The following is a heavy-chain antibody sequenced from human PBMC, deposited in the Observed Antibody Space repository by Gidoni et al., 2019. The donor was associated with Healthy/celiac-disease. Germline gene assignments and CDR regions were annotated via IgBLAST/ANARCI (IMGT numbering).Heavy chain of an antibody. CDR1: GFPFSSYW. Sequence: VQLVESGGGSVQPGGSLRLSCAASGFPFSSYWMSWVRQAPGKGLEWVANIKQDGSEKYYVDSVKGRFTISRDNAKNSLYLQMNSLRAEDTAVYYCARHAVPAAMFDAFDIWGQGTMVTVSS. J-gene: IGHJ3*02. D-gene: IGHD2-2*01. CDR2: IKQDGSEK. CDR3: ARHAVPAAMFDAFDI. V-gene: IGHV3-7*01.